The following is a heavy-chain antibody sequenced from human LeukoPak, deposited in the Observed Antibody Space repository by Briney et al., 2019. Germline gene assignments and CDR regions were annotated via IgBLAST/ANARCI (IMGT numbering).Heavy chain of an antibody. V-gene: IGHV4-59*01. Sequence: PSETLSLTCTVSGGSISSYYWSWIRQPPGKGLEWIGYIYYSGSTNYNPSLKSRVTISVDTSKNQFSLKLSSVTAADTAVYYCARGNLGWPPVGFDPWGQGTLVTVSS. CDR3: ARGNLGWPPVGFDP. CDR1: GGSISSYY. J-gene: IGHJ5*02. D-gene: IGHD3-3*01. CDR2: IYYSGST.